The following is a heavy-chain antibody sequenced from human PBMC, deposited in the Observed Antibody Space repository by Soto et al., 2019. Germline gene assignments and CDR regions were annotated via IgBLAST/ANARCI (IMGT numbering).Heavy chain of an antibody. CDR2: IYYSGST. V-gene: IGHV4-31*03. CDR3: ARDAYCGGDCYNNRYYYYYMDV. D-gene: IGHD2-21*01. J-gene: IGHJ6*03. CDR1: GGSISSGGYY. Sequence: PSETLSLTCTVSGGSISSGGYYWSWIRQHPGKGLEWIGYIYYSGSTYYNPSLKSRVTISVDTSKNQFSLKLSSVTAADTAVYYCARDAYCGGDCYNNRYYYYYMDVWGKGTTVTVSS.